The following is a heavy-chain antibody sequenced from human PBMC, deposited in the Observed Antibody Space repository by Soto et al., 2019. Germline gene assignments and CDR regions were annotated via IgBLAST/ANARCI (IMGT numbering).Heavy chain of an antibody. D-gene: IGHD2-2*01. Sequence: PSETLSLSCAVYGGSFSGYYWSWIRQPPGKGLEWIGEINHSGSTNYNPSLKSRVTISVDTSKNQLSLKLSSVTAADTAVYYCARVVRSFDYWGRGTLVTVSS. J-gene: IGHJ4*02. CDR3: ARVVRSFDY. CDR2: INHSGST. CDR1: GGSFSGYY. V-gene: IGHV4-34*01.